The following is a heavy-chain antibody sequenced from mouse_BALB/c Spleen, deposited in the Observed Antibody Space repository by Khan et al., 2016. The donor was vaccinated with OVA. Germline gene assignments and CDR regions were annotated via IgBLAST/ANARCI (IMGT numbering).Heavy chain of an antibody. J-gene: IGHJ3*01. CDR1: GFTFSTYG. CDR2: ISSGGSYT. CDR3: ARLAYYYNSEGFAY. V-gene: IGHV5-6*01. D-gene: IGHD1-1*01. Sequence: EVELVESGGDLVKPGGSLKLSCAASGFTFSTYGMSWVRQTPDKRLEWVATISSGGSYTYYPDNVKGRFTISRDNAKNTLYLKMNSLKAEDTAMYYCARLAYYYNSEGFAYWGQGTLVTVSA.